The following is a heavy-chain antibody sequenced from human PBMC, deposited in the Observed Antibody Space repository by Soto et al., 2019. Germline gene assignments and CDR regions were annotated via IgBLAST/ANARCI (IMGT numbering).Heavy chain of an antibody. CDR2: INPNSGGT. V-gene: IGHV1-2*04. J-gene: IGHJ4*02. CDR3: ARGTTGLTTVTATGIFDY. CDR1: GYTFTGYY. D-gene: IGHD4-4*01. Sequence: GASVKVSCKASGYTFTGYYMHWVRLAPGQGLEWMGWINPNSGGTNYAQKFQGWVTMTRDTSISTAYMELSRLRSDDTAVYYCARGTTGLTTVTATGIFDYWGQGTLVTVSS.